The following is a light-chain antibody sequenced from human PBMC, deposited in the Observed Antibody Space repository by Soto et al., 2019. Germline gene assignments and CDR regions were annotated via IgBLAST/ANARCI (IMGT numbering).Light chain of an antibody. CDR1: QSVSKK. V-gene: IGKV3-15*01. CDR3: QQYDDWPPLT. CDR2: DAS. J-gene: IGKJ4*01. Sequence: ERVMTQSPATLSASPGDRVTLSCRASQSVSKKLVWYQQKPGQAPRLLIYDASTRATGIPARFNGSGFGTEFTLTISSLQSEDFAVYYCQQYDDWPPLTFGGGTKVEIK.